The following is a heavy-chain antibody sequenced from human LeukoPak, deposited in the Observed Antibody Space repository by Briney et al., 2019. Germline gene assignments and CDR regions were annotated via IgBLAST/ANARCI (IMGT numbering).Heavy chain of an antibody. Sequence: GGSLRLPCAASGFTFSHYWMSWVRQAPGKGLEWVANIKPDGSDKYYVDSVEGRFTISRDNAKNTLYLQMDSLRAEDTAVYYYAREYMWAFDMWRQGTMVSV. CDR3: AREYMWAFDM. V-gene: IGHV3-7*01. CDR1: GFTFSHYW. J-gene: IGHJ3*02. D-gene: IGHD1-14*01. CDR2: IKPDGSDK.